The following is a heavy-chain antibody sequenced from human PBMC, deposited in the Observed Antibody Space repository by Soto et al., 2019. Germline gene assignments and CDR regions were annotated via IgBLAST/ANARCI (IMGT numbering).Heavy chain of an antibody. D-gene: IGHD3-10*01. Sequence: QVQLVESGGGVVQPGRSLRLSCAASGFTFSSYGMHWVRQAPGKGLEWVAVIWYDGSNKYYADSVKGRFTISRDNSKNTLYLQMNSLRAEDTAVYYCARDWQTYYYGSGSHNWFDPWGQGTLVTVSS. V-gene: IGHV3-33*01. CDR2: IWYDGSNK. J-gene: IGHJ5*02. CDR3: ARDWQTYYYGSGSHNWFDP. CDR1: GFTFSSYG.